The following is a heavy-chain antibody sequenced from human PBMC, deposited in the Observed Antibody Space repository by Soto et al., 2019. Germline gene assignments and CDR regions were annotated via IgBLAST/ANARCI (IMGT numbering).Heavy chain of an antibody. J-gene: IGHJ4*02. V-gene: IGHV3-33*01. CDR1: GFTFSSYG. CDR2: IWYDGSNK. Sequence: GGSLRLFCAASGFTFSSYGMHWVRQAPGKGLEWVAVIWYDGSNKYYADSVKGRFTISRDNSKNTLYLQMNSLRAEDTAVYYCARSPPSSSGWSNFDYWGQGTLVTVSS. CDR3: ARSPPSSSGWSNFDY. D-gene: IGHD6-19*01.